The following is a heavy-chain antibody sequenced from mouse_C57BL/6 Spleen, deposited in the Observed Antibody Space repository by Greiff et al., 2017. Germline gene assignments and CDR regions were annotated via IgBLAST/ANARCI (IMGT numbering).Heavy chain of an antibody. CDR3: ARGNAWFAY. CDR1: GYTFTSYW. D-gene: IGHD2-1*01. Sequence: VQLQQPGAELVKPGASVKLSCTASGYTFTSYWMQWVKQRPGQGLEWIGEIYPSDSYTNYNQKIKGKATLTVDTSSSTAYMQLSSLTSEDSAVYYCARGNAWFAYWGQGTLVTVSA. J-gene: IGHJ3*01. CDR2: IYPSDSYT. V-gene: IGHV1-50*01.